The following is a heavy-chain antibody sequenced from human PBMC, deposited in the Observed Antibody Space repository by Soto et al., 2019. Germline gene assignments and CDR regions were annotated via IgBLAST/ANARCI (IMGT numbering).Heavy chain of an antibody. V-gene: IGHV3-30*18. D-gene: IGHD2-15*01. Sequence: QVQLVESGGGVVQPGRSLRLSCAASGFIFSSYGMHWVRQAPGKGLEWVAVISYEGSHTYYADSVQGRFTITRDNSKNTLYLPMNSLRPEDTAVYYCAKEVHCGGGSCSWSEGFDYWGQGTLLTVSS. J-gene: IGHJ4*02. CDR3: AKEVHCGGGSCSWSEGFDY. CDR1: GFIFSSYG. CDR2: ISYEGSHT.